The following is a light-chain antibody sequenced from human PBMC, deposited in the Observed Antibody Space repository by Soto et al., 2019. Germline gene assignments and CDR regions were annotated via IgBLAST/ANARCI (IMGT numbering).Light chain of an antibody. Sequence: QSALTQPPSVSGSPGQSITISCTGTSANIGSYNRVSWYQQHPGKAPKLIIYEVTDRPSGVSNRFSGSTSGNTASLPISGVLADDEDEYYCSSYSNINTRACVFGTGTKLTVL. CDR3: SSYSNINTRACV. V-gene: IGLV2-14*01. J-gene: IGLJ1*01. CDR1: SANIGSYNR. CDR2: EVT.